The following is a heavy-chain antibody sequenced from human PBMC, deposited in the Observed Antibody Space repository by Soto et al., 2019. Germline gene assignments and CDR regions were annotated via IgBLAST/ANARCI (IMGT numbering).Heavy chain of an antibody. V-gene: IGHV5-10-1*01. D-gene: IGHD1-1*01. J-gene: IGHJ4*02. Sequence: PGESLKISCKGSGYSFTSYWISWVRQMPGKGLEWMGRIDPSDSYTNYSPSFQGHVTISADKSISTAYLQWSSLKASDTAMYYCTRAIIGTSGAFNWGQGTLVTVSS. CDR2: IDPSDSYT. CDR1: GYSFTSYW. CDR3: TRAIIGTSGAFN.